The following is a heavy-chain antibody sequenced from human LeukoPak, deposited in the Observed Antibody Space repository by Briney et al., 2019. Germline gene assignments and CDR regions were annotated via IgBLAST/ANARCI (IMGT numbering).Heavy chain of an antibody. CDR2: ISYSGST. J-gene: IGHJ5*02. Sequence: PSETLSLTCTVTGGSINNGNYYWGWIRQPPGKGLEWIGSISYSGSTYYNPSLKSRVTISVDTSKNQFSLRLSSVTAADTAVYYCARQGYISGQGFRNNWFDPWGQGSLVTVSS. CDR1: GGSINNGNYY. CDR3: ARQGYISGQGFRNNWFDP. V-gene: IGHV4-39*01. D-gene: IGHD6-19*01.